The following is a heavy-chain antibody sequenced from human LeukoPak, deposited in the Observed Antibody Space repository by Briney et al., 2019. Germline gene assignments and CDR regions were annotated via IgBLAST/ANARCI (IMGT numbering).Heavy chain of an antibody. CDR2: IIPILGIA. Sequence: GASVKVSCKASGGTFSSYAISWVRQAPGQGLEWMGRIIPILGIANYAQKFQGRVTITADKSTSTAYMELSSLRSEDTAVYYCAREPSGEGAYYYYYGMDVWGQGTTVTVTS. J-gene: IGHJ6*02. V-gene: IGHV1-69*04. CDR1: GGTFSSYA. D-gene: IGHD7-27*01. CDR3: AREPSGEGAYYYYYGMDV.